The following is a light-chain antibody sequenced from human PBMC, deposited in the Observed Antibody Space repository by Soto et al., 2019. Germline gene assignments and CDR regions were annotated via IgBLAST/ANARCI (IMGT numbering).Light chain of an antibody. CDR1: SSDVADYNY. Sequence: QSALTQPPSASGSPGQSVTISCTGTSSDVADYNYVSWYQQYPGKAPKLMIYEVSKRPSGVPDRLSGSKSGNTASLTVSGLQDEDEADYYCSSYAGSNNWVFGGGTKLTVL. J-gene: IGLJ3*02. CDR2: EVS. CDR3: SSYAGSNNWV. V-gene: IGLV2-8*01.